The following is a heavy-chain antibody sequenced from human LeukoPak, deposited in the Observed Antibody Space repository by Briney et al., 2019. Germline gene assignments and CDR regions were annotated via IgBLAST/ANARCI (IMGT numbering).Heavy chain of an antibody. J-gene: IGHJ4*02. CDR3: ARDQDSSGCSPVDY. CDR2: INPNGGST. CDR1: GYTFTSYY. V-gene: IGHV1-46*01. D-gene: IGHD6-19*01. Sequence: ASVKVSCKASGYTFTSYYMRWVRQAPGQGLEWMGIINPNGGSTSYAQKLQGRVTMTRDTSTSTVYMERSSLISEHTAVYYCARDQDSSGCSPVDYRGQGTLVTDSS.